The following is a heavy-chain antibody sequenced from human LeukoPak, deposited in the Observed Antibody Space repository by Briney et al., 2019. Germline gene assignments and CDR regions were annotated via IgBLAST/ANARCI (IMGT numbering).Heavy chain of an antibody. CDR1: GYTFTSYG. CDR2: ISAYNGNT. CDR3: ARDVVVVVPAAIWSYAFDI. V-gene: IGHV1-18*01. J-gene: IGHJ3*02. Sequence: GASVKVSCKASGYTFTSYGISWVRQAPGQGLEWMGWISAYNGNTNYAQKLQGRDTMTTDTSTSTAYMELRSLRSDDTAVYYCARDVVVVVPAAIWSYAFDIWGQGTMVTVSS. D-gene: IGHD2-2*02.